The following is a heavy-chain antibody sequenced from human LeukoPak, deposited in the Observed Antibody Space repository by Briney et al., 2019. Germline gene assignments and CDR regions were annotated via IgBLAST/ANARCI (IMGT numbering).Heavy chain of an antibody. V-gene: IGHV1-69*13. CDR3: ARDYYYDSSGYYVG. D-gene: IGHD3-22*01. CDR2: IIPIFGTA. CDR1: GGTFSSYA. Sequence: GASVKVSCKASGGTFSSYAISWVRQAPGQGLEWMGGIIPIFGTANYAQKFQGRVTITADESTSTAYMELSSLRSDDTAVYYCARDYYYDSSGYYVGWGQGTLVTVSS. J-gene: IGHJ4*02.